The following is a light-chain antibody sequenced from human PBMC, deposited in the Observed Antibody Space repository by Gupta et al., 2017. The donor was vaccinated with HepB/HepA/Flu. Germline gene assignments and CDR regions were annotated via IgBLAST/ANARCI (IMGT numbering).Light chain of an antibody. Sequence: AMVTQEPSVPVSPGGTVTLTCGSSTGAVTSGHYPYWFQQKPGQAPRTLIYDTSNKHSGTPARFSGSILGGKAALTLSGAQPEDEAEYYCWFSDSGVGEVFGGGTKLTVL. V-gene: IGLV7-46*01. J-gene: IGLJ2*01. CDR2: DTS. CDR3: WFSDSGVGEV. CDR1: TGAVTSGHY.